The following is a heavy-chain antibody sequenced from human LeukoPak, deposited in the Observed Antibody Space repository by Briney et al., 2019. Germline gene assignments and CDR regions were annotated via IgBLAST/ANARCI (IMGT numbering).Heavy chain of an antibody. J-gene: IGHJ4*02. D-gene: IGHD3-22*01. Sequence: GESLKISCKGSGYSFTSYWIGWVRQMPGKGLEWMGIIYPGDSDTRYSPSFQGQVTISADKSINTAYLQWSSLKASDTAMYYCAKHEFYYDSSGYYFDYWGQGTLVTVSS. CDR3: AKHEFYYDSSGYYFDY. CDR2: IYPGDSDT. CDR1: GYSFTSYW. V-gene: IGHV5-51*01.